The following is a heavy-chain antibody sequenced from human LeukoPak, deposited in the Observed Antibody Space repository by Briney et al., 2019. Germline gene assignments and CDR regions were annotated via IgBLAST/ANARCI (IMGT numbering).Heavy chain of an antibody. V-gene: IGHV4-39*01. D-gene: IGHD3-22*01. CDR2: IYYSGST. CDR1: AVSISSGSSY. Sequence: PSETLSLTCTVSAVSISSGSSYWGWIRQPPGKGLEWIGSIYYSGSTYYNPSLKSRVTVSVDTSKNQFSLKLISVTAADTALYYCARHSRGYYYDSSGYRWGQGTLVTVSS. J-gene: IGHJ4*02. CDR3: ARHSRGYYYDSSGYR.